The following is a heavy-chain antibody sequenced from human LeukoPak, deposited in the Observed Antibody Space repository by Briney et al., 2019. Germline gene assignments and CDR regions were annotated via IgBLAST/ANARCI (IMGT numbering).Heavy chain of an antibody. Sequence: PSETLSLTCAVYGGSFSGYYWSWIRQPPGKGLEWIGEINHSGSTNYNPSLKSRVTISVDTSKNQFSLKLSSVTAADTAVYYCARRGGSGSYSNFWYYYYMDVWGKGTTVTISS. CDR2: INHSGST. CDR1: GGSFSGYY. J-gene: IGHJ6*03. D-gene: IGHD3-10*01. CDR3: ARRGGSGSYSNFWYYYYMDV. V-gene: IGHV4-34*01.